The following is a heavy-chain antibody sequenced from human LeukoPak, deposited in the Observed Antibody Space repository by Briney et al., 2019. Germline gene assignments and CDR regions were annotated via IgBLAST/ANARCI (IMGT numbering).Heavy chain of an antibody. Sequence: GGSLRLSCAASEFTVSSNYMRWVRQAPGKGLEWVSIIYTGSNTYYAESVKGRFTISRDNSKNTLYLQMNSLRAEDTAVYYCARVYYGSGSLYYYYYYTDVWGKGTTVTISS. J-gene: IGHJ6*03. CDR2: IYTGSNT. CDR3: ARVYYGSGSLYYYYYYTDV. CDR1: EFTVSSNY. D-gene: IGHD3-10*01. V-gene: IGHV3-53*01.